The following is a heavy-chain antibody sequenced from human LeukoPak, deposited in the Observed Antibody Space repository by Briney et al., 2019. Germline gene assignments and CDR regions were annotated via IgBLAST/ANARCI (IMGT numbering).Heavy chain of an antibody. CDR2: INHNGNVN. Sequence: PGGSLRLSCAASGFTFSSYWMNWPRQAPGKGLEWVASINHNGNVNYYVDSVKGRFTISRDNAKNSLYLQMSNLRAEDTAVYFCARGGGLDVWGHGATVTVSS. J-gene: IGHJ6*02. CDR3: ARGGGLDV. D-gene: IGHD3-16*01. V-gene: IGHV3-7*03. CDR1: GFTFSSYW.